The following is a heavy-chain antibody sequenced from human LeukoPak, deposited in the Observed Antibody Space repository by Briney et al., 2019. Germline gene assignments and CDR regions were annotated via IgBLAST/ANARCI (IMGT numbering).Heavy chain of an antibody. CDR2: ISYSGGST. J-gene: IGHJ4*02. D-gene: IGHD3-10*01. Sequence: SGGSLRLSCAASGLTFSSYAMNWVRQAPGKGLEWVSTISYSGGSTYYVDSVKGRFTISRDNAENSLNLQMNNLRPEDTAMYYCARPLFGAISPGYWGQGTLVTVSS. V-gene: IGHV3-23*01. CDR3: ARPLFGAISPGY. CDR1: GLTFSSYA.